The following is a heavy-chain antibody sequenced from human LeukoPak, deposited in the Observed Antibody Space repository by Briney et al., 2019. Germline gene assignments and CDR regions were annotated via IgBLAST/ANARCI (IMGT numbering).Heavy chain of an antibody. V-gene: IGHV3-7*05. D-gene: IGHD4-23*01. CDR3: ARDGFGNPLGY. CDR1: GVTFSSYW. CDR2: IKQDGSEK. J-gene: IGHJ4*02. Sequence: GGSLRLSCAGSGVTFSSYWMSWVRQAPGKGLGWVGNIKQDGSEKYYVDSVKGRFTISRDNAKNSLYLQMNSLRAEDTAVYYCARDGFGNPLGYWGQGALVTVSS.